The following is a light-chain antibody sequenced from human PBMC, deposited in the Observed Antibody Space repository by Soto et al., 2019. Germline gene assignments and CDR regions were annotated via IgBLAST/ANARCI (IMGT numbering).Light chain of an antibody. J-gene: IGLJ2*01. CDR1: SSDVGGYNY. Sequence: QPALTQPASVSGSPGQSITISCIGSSSDVGGYNYVSWYQHHPGRVPKPMIFEVSDRPSGVSSRFSGSKSGNTAYLTISGLQAEDEADYYCSSFSSTSTIVFGGGTKVTVL. V-gene: IGLV2-14*01. CDR3: SSFSSTSTIV. CDR2: EVS.